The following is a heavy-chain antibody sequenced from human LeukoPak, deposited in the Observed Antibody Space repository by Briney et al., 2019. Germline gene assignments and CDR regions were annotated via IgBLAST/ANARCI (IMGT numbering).Heavy chain of an antibody. CDR1: GFTFSSYG. CDR2: ISNDGSNK. CDR3: AKDGGYCSSTSCLNWFDP. Sequence: SGRSLRLSCAASGFTFSSYGMRWVRQAPGKRLEWVAVISNDGSNKYYADSVKSRFTISRDSSKNTLYLQMNSLRAEDAAVYYCAKDGGYCSSTSCLNWFDPWGQGTLVTVSS. D-gene: IGHD2-2*01. J-gene: IGHJ5*02. V-gene: IGHV3-30*18.